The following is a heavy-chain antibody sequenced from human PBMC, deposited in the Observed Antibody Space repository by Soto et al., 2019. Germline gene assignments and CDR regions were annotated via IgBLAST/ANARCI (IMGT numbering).Heavy chain of an antibody. CDR1: GGSGGSFSGYY. D-gene: IGHD2-15*01. V-gene: IGHV4-34*01. J-gene: IGHJ5*02. Sequence: PSETLSLTCAVYGGSGGSFSGYYWSWIRQPPGKGLEWIGEINHSGSTNYNPSLKSRVTISVDTSKNQFSLKLSSVTAADTAVYYCARGGPRRYCSGGSCSTRYLLWFDPWGQGTLVTVSS. CDR2: INHSGST. CDR3: ARGGPRRYCSGGSCSTRYLLWFDP.